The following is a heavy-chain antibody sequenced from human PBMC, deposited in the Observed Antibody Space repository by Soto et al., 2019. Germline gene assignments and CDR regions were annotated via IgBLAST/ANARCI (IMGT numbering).Heavy chain of an antibody. CDR2: IFPRDFYV. V-gene: IGHV5-51*07. CDR3: ARLVSLLQPIDS. CDR1: GYTFTNYM. D-gene: IGHD4-4*01. J-gene: IGHJ5*02. Sequence: GESLNISFQTSGYTFTNYMICGVHQTPKGGLEWLGLIFPRDFYVSYSPSFEGQFTISADRSTATAFLQLRSLEASDRALYYCARLVSLLQPIDSCGQRSPITV.